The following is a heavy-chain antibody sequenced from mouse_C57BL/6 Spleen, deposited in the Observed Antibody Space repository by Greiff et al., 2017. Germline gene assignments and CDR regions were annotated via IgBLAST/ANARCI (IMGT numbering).Heavy chain of an antibody. CDR3: TRDYYGSYWYFDV. D-gene: IGHD1-1*01. CDR1: GYTFTDYE. V-gene: IGHV1-15*01. CDR2: IDPEPGGT. J-gene: IGHJ1*03. Sequence: QVQLQQSGAELVRPGASVTLSCKASGYTFTDYEMHWVKQTPVHGLEWIGAIDPEPGGTAYNQKFKGKAILTADKSSSTAYMELRSLTSEDSAVYYCTRDYYGSYWYFDVWGTGTTVTVSS.